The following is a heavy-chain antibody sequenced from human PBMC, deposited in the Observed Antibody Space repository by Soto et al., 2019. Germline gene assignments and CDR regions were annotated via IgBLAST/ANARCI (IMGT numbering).Heavy chain of an antibody. V-gene: IGHV2-5*02. Sequence: KESGPTLVKPTQTLTLTCTFSGFSLSTSGVGVGWIRQPPGKALEWLALIYWDDDKRYSPSLKSRLTITKDTSKNQVVLTMTNMDPVDTATYYCAHLYYYDSSGYGENDAFDIWGQGTMVTVSS. CDR2: IYWDDDK. D-gene: IGHD3-22*01. CDR1: GFSLSTSGVG. CDR3: AHLYYYDSSGYGENDAFDI. J-gene: IGHJ3*02.